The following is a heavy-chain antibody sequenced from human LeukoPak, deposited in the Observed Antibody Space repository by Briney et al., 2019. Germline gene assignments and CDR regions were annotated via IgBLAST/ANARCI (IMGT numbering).Heavy chain of an antibody. CDR1: GYTFFGYY. J-gene: IGHJ5*02. Sequence: GASVKVSCKTSGYTFFGYYIHWVRQATGQGLEWMGWMNPNSGNTGYAQKFQGRVTMTRNTSISTAYMELSNLRSEDTAVYYCARGGGDPWGQGTLVTVSS. D-gene: IGHD3-10*01. CDR3: ARGGGDP. CDR2: MNPNSGNT. V-gene: IGHV1-8*02.